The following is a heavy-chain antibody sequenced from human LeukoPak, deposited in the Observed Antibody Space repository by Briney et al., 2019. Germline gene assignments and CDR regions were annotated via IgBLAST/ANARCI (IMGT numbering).Heavy chain of an antibody. D-gene: IGHD6-19*01. V-gene: IGHV4-4*02. Sequence: PSGTLSLTCAVSGGSISSSDWWSWVRQPPGKGLEWIGNMYYSGSTNYNPSLKSRVTISVDTSKNQFSLKLSSVTAADTAVYYCARREVAGSYFDYWGQGTLVTVSS. CDR1: GGSISSSDW. CDR2: MYYSGST. J-gene: IGHJ4*02. CDR3: ARREVAGSYFDY.